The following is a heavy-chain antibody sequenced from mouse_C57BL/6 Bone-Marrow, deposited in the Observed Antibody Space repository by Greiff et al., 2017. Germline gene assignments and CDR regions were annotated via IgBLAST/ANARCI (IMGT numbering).Heavy chain of an antibody. D-gene: IGHD4-1*01. CDR3: ARQRWDCYAMDY. J-gene: IGHJ4*01. CDR1: GFTFSDYG. Sequence: EVMLVESGGGLVQPGGSLKLSCAASGFTFSDYGMAWVRQAPRKGPEWVAFISNLAYSIYYADTVTGRVTISRENAKNTLYLEMSSLRSEDTAMYYCARQRWDCYAMDYWGQGTSVTVSS. CDR2: ISNLAYSI. V-gene: IGHV5-15*01.